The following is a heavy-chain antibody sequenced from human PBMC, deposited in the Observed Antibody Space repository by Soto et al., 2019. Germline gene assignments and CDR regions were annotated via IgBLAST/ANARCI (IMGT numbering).Heavy chain of an antibody. CDR3: ARDVLRFLEWFPMGFDY. V-gene: IGHV3-48*02. CDR2: ISSSSSTI. CDR1: GFTFSSYS. D-gene: IGHD3-3*01. J-gene: IGHJ4*02. Sequence: SLRLSCAASGFTFSSYSMNWVRQAPGKGLEWVSYISSSSSTIYYGDSVKGRFTISRDNAKNSLYLQMNSLRDEDTAVYYCARDVLRFLEWFPMGFDYWGQGTLVTVSS.